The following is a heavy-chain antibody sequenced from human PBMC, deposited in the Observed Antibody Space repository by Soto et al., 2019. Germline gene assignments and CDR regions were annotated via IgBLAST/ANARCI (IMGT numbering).Heavy chain of an antibody. CDR3: ARESGGYTAMVNFDY. J-gene: IGHJ4*02. Sequence: SETLSLTCTVSGGSISSGDYYWSWIRQPPGKGLEWIGYIYYSGSTYYNPSLKSRVTISVDTSKNQFSLKLSSVTAADTAVYYCARESGGYTAMVNFDYWGQGTLVTSPQ. CDR2: IYYSGST. CDR1: GGSISSGDYY. D-gene: IGHD5-18*01. V-gene: IGHV4-30-4*01.